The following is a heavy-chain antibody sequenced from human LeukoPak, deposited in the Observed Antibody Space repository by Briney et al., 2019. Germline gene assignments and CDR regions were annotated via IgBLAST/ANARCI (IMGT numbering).Heavy chain of an antibody. CDR2: IYYSGSP. CDR1: GLSISRYY. J-gene: IGHJ4*02. V-gene: IGHV4-59*01. Sequence: NPSETLSLTCTVSGLSISRYYWSCLRQPPGKAREWIGYIYYSGSPNYNPSLKSRVTISINTSKNQFSLKLSSVTAADTAVYYWASHGGGSYLHWGQGTLVTVSS. CDR3: ASHGGGSYLH. D-gene: IGHD1-26*01.